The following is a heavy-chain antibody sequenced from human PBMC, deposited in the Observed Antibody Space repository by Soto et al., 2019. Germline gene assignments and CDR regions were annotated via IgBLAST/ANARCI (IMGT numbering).Heavy chain of an antibody. J-gene: IGHJ4*02. CDR1: GFTFSSYW. V-gene: IGHV3-74*01. D-gene: IGHD2-15*01. Sequence: EVQLVESGGGLVQPGGSLRLSCAASGFTFSSYWMHWVRQAPGKGLGWVSRINSDGSSTSYADSVKGRFTISRDNAKNTLYLQMKSLRAEDTAVYYCVRTSLVVAAATREDYWGQGTLVTVSS. CDR2: INSDGSST. CDR3: VRTSLVVAAATREDY.